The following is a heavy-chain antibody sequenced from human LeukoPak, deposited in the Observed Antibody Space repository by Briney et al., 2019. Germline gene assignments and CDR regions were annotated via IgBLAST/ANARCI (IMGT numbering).Heavy chain of an antibody. J-gene: IGHJ4*02. CDR1: GGSFSGYY. D-gene: IGHD1-1*01. CDR3: ARNWNYFDY. Sequence: PSETLSLTCAVYGGSFSGYYWSWIRQPPGKGLEWIGEINHSGSTNYNPSLKSRVTISVDTSKSQFSLKLSSVTAADTAVYYCARNWNYFDYWGQGTLVTVSS. V-gene: IGHV4-34*01. CDR2: INHSGST.